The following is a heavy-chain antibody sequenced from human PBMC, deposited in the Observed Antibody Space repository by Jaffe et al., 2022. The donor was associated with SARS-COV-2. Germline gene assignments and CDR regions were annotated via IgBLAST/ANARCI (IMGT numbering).Heavy chain of an antibody. CDR2: IGSNGGTT. V-gene: IGHV3-64*01. CDR3: ARGGLDV. CDR1: GFTFSNYA. Sequence: EVQLVESGGGLVQPGGSLRLSCAASGFTFSNYAMHWVRQAPGKGLEYVSTIGSNGGTTYYANSVKGRFTISRDNSKNTLYLQMGSLRTEDMALYYCARGGLDVWGQGTTVTVSS. J-gene: IGHJ6*02.